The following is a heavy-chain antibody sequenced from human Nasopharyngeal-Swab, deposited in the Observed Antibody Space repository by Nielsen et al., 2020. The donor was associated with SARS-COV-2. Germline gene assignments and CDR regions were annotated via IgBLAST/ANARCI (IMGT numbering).Heavy chain of an antibody. D-gene: IGHD2-15*01. V-gene: IGHV3-33*06. J-gene: IGHJ4*02. CDR3: AKDWGYCSGGSCLPVY. CDR1: GFTFSNYG. CDR2: IWYDGSNK. Sequence: GESLKISCAASGFTFSNYGMHWVRQAPGKGLEWVAVIWYDGSNKYYADSVKGRFTISRDNSKNTVYLQMNSLRAEDTAVYYCAKDWGYCSGGSCLPVYWGQGTLVTVSS.